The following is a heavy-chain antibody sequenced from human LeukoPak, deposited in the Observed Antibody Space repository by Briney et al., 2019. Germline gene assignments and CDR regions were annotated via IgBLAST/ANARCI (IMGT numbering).Heavy chain of an antibody. V-gene: IGHV1-69*13. D-gene: IGHD3-10*01. CDR3: AADRGWFGEMDFDL. CDR2: IIPIFGTA. Sequence: SVKVSCKASGGTFSSYAISWVRQAPGQGLEWMGGIIPIFGTANYAQKFQGRVTITADESTSTAYMELSSLRSEDTAVYYCAADRGWFGEMDFDLWGRGTLVTVSS. J-gene: IGHJ2*01. CDR1: GGTFSSYA.